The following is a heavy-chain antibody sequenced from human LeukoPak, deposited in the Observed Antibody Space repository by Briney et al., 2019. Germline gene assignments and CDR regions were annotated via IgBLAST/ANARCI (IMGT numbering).Heavy chain of an antibody. CDR2: INQDGSTQ. J-gene: IGHJ4*02. Sequence: GGSLRPSCAASGFPFSGYWMDWVRQAPGKGMEWVANINQDGSTQYYAASVKGRFTISRDNAKSSLYLQMNILRAEDTAVYYCSRNLDYLGQGALVTVSS. CDR1: GFPFSGYW. CDR3: SRNLDY. V-gene: IGHV3-7*01.